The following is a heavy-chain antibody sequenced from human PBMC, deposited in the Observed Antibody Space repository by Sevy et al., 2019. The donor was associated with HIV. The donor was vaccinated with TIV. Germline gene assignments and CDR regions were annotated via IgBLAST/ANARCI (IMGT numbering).Heavy chain of an antibody. CDR3: ARVPGGLVGNWFDP. CDR1: GFTFSSYA. V-gene: IGHV3-21*01. Sequence: GGSLRLSCAASGFTFSSYAMSWVRQAPGKGLEWVSSISSSSSYIYYADSVKGRFTISRDNAKNSLYLQMNSLRAEDTAVYYCARVPGGLVGNWFDPWGQGTLVTVSS. CDR2: ISSSSSYI. D-gene: IGHD6-19*01. J-gene: IGHJ5*02.